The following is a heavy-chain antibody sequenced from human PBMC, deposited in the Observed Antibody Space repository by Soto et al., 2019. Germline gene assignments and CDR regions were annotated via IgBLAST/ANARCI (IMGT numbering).Heavy chain of an antibody. J-gene: IGHJ4*02. CDR2: INGDGSST. V-gene: IGHV3-74*01. CDR1: GFTFSSYW. D-gene: IGHD2-8*02. CDR3: ARGGRGWWCFDY. Sequence: EVQLVESGGGLVQPGGSLRLSCAASGFTFSSYWMHWVRQAPGKGLVWLSRINGDGSSTFYADSVKGRFTISRDNAETTLYLEMNSLRAEYTALYYCARGGRGWWCFDYCVQGTLVAVAS.